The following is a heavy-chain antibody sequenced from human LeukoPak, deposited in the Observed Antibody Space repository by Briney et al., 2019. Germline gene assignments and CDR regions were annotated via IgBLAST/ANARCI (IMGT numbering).Heavy chain of an antibody. D-gene: IGHD1-26*01. V-gene: IGHV1-46*01. CDR1: GYTFTSYY. Sequence: ASVKVSCKASGYTFTSYYMHWVRQAPGQGLGWMGIINPSGGSTGYAQKFQGRVTMTRATSTSTVYMELSSLRSEDTAVYYCARARYSGSYGHDAFDIWGQGTMVTVSS. CDR3: ARARYSGSYGHDAFDI. CDR2: INPSGGST. J-gene: IGHJ3*02.